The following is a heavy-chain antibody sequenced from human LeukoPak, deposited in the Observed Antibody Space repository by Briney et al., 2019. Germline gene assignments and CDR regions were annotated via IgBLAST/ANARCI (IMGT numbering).Heavy chain of an antibody. Sequence: SVKVSCKASGCTFSSYAISWVRQAPGQGLEWMGGIVPIFGTANYAQKFQGRVTITTDESTSPAYMELSSLRSEDTAVYYCARARSPSSGNLLRDHNWFDPWRQGTLVTVSS. D-gene: IGHD3-22*01. CDR1: GCTFSSYA. CDR3: ARARSPSSGNLLRDHNWFDP. J-gene: IGHJ5*02. V-gene: IGHV1-69*05. CDR2: IVPIFGTA.